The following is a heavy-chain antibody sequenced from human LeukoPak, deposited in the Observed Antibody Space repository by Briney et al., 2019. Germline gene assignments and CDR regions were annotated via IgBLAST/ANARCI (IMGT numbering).Heavy chain of an antibody. J-gene: IGHJ3*01. CDR2: FPREDGER. D-gene: IGHD3-10*01. Sequence: ASVKVSCKASGYTLTQLSIHWVRQAHGKGLEWMGGFPREDGERIYAQNFQGRVTMTEDSSTDTAYMELSGLRSEDTAVYFCASDFRVGVLYAFDLWGQGTMVTVSP. CDR1: GYTLTQLS. CDR3: ASDFRVGVLYAFDL. V-gene: IGHV1-24*01.